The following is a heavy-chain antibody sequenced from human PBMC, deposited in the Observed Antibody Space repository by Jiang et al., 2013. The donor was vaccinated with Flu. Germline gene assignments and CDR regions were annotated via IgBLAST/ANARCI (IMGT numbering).Heavy chain of an antibody. CDR1: GVSITSSSYY. Sequence: SGPGLVKPSETLSLTCSVSGVSITSSSYYWAWIRQPPGKGLEWIGSFFSSGAINYSPSLKTRITISVDTSRNQVSLRMSSVTASDTAIYYCASRGIYGGGYHILEYWGQGTLFTVSS. CDR3: ASRGIYGGGYHILEY. CDR2: FFSSGAI. D-gene: IGHD1-26*01. V-gene: IGHV4-39*01. J-gene: IGHJ1*01.